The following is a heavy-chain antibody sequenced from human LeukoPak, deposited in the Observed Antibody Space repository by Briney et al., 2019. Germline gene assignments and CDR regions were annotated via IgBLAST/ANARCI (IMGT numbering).Heavy chain of an antibody. CDR1: GFTFSTYW. CDR3: ARPTVTTGVDAFDI. Sequence: GGSLRLSRAASGFTFSTYWMSWVRQAPGKGLEWVANIKEDGSEKYYVDCMKGRFTISRDNAKNSLYLQMNSLRAEDTAVYYCARPTVTTGVDAFDIWGQGTMVTVS. D-gene: IGHD4-11*01. V-gene: IGHV3-7*01. J-gene: IGHJ3*02. CDR2: IKEDGSEK.